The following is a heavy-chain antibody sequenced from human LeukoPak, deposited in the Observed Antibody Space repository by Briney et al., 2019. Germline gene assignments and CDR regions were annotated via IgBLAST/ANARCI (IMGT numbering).Heavy chain of an antibody. Sequence: QPGGSLRLSCAASGFTFSSYAMTWVRQAPGKGLEWVSAISGSGGSTFYADSVKGRFTISRDNSKNTLYLQMNSLEAEDTAVYYCAKGLYAGYADHWGQGTLVTVSS. CDR3: AKGLYAGYADH. CDR2: ISGSGGST. CDR1: GFTFSSYA. D-gene: IGHD5-12*01. V-gene: IGHV3-23*01. J-gene: IGHJ4*02.